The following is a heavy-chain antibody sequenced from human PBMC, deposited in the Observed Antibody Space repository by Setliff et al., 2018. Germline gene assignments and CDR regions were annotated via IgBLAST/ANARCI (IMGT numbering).Heavy chain of an antibody. Sequence: SVKVSCKASGGTFSSYGISWVRQAPGQGLEWMGGTIPIFGSTNYAQKFQGRLTIITDESTNTAFMQLSSLRSDDTAVYYCAREGVDSRSSTDYRYYMDVWGKGTTVTVSS. CDR1: GGTFSSYG. D-gene: IGHD3-22*01. CDR3: AREGVDSRSSTDYRYYMDV. CDR2: TIPIFGST. V-gene: IGHV1-69*05. J-gene: IGHJ6*03.